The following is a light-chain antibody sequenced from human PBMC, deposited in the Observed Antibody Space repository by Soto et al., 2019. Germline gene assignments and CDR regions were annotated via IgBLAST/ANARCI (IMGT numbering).Light chain of an antibody. J-gene: IGKJ4*01. V-gene: IGKV1-39*01. Sequence: DIQMAQFPLSLSASVGDRVTITCRASQTIRSHLNWYQQKPGEAPKIVIYATSTLQSGVPSRFNGSVSGTDFTLTISSLQPEDFATYYCQQTYRTPLTFGGGTNVEIK. CDR2: ATS. CDR1: QTIRSH. CDR3: QQTYRTPLT.